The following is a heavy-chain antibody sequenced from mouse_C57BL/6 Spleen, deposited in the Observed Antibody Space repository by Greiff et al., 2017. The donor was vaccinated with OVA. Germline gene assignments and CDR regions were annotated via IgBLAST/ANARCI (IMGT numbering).Heavy chain of an antibody. D-gene: IGHD1-1*01. CDR1: GFTFTDYY. J-gene: IGHJ1*03. Sequence: EVQLVESGGGLVQPGGSLSLSCAASGFTFTDYYMSWVRQPPGKALEWLGFIRNKANGYTIEYSASVKGRFTISRDNSQSILYLQMNALRAEDSATYYCARSYGSSLWYFDVWGTGTTVTVSS. CDR3: ARSYGSSLWYFDV. V-gene: IGHV7-3*01. CDR2: IRNKANGYTI.